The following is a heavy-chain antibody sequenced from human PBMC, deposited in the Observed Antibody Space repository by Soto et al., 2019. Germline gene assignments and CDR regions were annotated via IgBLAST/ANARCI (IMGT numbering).Heavy chain of an antibody. J-gene: IGHJ4*02. CDR3: ARGVYSDSSRYYFFF. D-gene: IGHD3-22*01. Sequence: QVQLVQSGAEVKKPGSSVKVSCKASGGTFSRYALSWVRQAPGQGPEWMGGIVPIFGTANYAQKFQGRVTITADESTSTAYMELSSLRSEDTAVYYCARGVYSDSSRYYFFFWGQGTLVTVSS. CDR2: IVPIFGTA. V-gene: IGHV1-69*01. CDR1: GGTFSRYA.